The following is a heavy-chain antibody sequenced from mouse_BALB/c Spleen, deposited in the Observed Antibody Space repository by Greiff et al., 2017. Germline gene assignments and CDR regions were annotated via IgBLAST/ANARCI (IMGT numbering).Heavy chain of an antibody. Sequence: DVMLVETGGGLVKPGGSLKLSCAASGFTFSSYAMSWVRQTPEKRLEWVATISSGGSYTYYPDSVKGRFTISRDNAKNTLYLQMSSLRSEDTAMYYCAREGMITLDYWGQGTTLTVSS. CDR3: AREGMITLDY. V-gene: IGHV5-9-1*01. CDR1: GFTFSSYA. J-gene: IGHJ2*01. D-gene: IGHD2-4*01. CDR2: ISSGGSYT.